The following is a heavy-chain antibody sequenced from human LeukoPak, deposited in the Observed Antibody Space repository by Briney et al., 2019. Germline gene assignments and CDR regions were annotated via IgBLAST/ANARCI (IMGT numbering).Heavy chain of an antibody. J-gene: IGHJ3*02. CDR2: IYSTTYI. D-gene: IGHD1-1*01. CDR1: GFTFSSFS. V-gene: IGHV3-21*01. Sequence: GGSLRLSCAASGFTFSSFSMNWVRQAPGKGLEWVSSIYSTTYIYYADSVKGRFTISRDNAENSLYLQMNSLRAEDTAVYYCARDQLIHAFDIWGQGTMVTVSS. CDR3: ARDQLIHAFDI.